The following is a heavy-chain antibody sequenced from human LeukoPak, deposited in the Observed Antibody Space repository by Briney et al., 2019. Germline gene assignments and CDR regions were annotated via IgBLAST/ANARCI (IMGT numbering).Heavy chain of an antibody. V-gene: IGHV3-49*04. Sequence: GGSLRLSCTASGFTFGDYAMTWVRQAPGKGLEWVGFIRSKVYGGTPEYAASVKGRFTIARDDSKSVAYLQMNYLKTEDTAVYYCSRVDRGGSGWYEDFWGQGTLVTVSS. CDR2: IRSKVYGGTP. CDR3: SRVDRGGSGWYEDF. J-gene: IGHJ4*02. CDR1: GFTFGDYA. D-gene: IGHD6-19*01.